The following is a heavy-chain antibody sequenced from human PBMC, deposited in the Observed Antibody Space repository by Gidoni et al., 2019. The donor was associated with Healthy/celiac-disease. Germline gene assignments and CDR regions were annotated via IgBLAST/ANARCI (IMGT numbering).Heavy chain of an antibody. CDR1: GYSLTRYW. CDR3: ARLSSWQAIFDY. V-gene: IGHV5-10-1*03. CDR2: IDPSDSYT. D-gene: IGHD6-13*01. Sequence: EVQPVQSGAEVTKPGESMRISCKGSGYSLTRYWISWVRQMPGKGLEWMGRIDPSDSYTDYIPSFQGHVTISVDKSIRTAYLQWSSLKASDTAMYYCARLSSWQAIFDYWGQGTLVTVSS. J-gene: IGHJ4*02.